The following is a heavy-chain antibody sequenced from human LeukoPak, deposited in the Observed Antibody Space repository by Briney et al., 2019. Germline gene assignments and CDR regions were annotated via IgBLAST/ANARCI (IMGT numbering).Heavy chain of an antibody. Sequence: PSETLSLTCAVYGGSFSGYYWSWIRQPPGKGLEWIGEINHSGSTNYNPSLKSRVTISVDTSKNQFSLKLSSVTAADTAVYYCARRGSKYSSGWSHYYYYYYMDVWGKGTTVTISS. D-gene: IGHD6-19*01. CDR2: INHSGST. CDR1: GGSFSGYY. CDR3: ARRGSKYSSGWSHYYYYYYMDV. V-gene: IGHV4-34*01. J-gene: IGHJ6*03.